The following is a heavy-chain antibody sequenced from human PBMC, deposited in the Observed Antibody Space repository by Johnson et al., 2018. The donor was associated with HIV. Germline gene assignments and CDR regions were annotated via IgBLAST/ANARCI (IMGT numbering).Heavy chain of an antibody. CDR2: ISSSGDTT. CDR3: ARDKAVGYSSGWHAFDI. J-gene: IGHJ3*02. V-gene: IGHV3-48*04. D-gene: IGHD6-19*01. CDR1: GFIFSSYA. Sequence: VQLVESGGGVVQPGGSLRLSCAVSGFIFSSYAMHWVRQAPGKGLEWISYISSSGDTTHYADSVKGRFTISRDNSKNSLYLQMNSLRPQDTAVYYCARDKAVGYSSGWHAFDIWGQGTMVTVSS.